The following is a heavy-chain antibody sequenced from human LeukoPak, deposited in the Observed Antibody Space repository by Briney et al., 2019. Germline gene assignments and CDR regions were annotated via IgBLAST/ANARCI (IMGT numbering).Heavy chain of an antibody. V-gene: IGHV4-61*01. Sequence: SETLSLTCTVSGGSFSSGSYYWSWIRQPPGKGLEWIGYIYYSGSTYYNPSLKSRVTISVDTSKNQFSLKLSSVTAADTAVYYCASGTEYYFDYWGQGTLVTVSS. J-gene: IGHJ4*02. CDR1: GGSFSSGSYY. CDR2: IYYSGST. CDR3: ASGTEYYFDY. D-gene: IGHD3/OR15-3a*01.